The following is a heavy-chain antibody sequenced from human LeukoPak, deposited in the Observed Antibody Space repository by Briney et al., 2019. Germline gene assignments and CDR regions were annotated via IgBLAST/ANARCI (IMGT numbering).Heavy chain of an antibody. CDR1: GXTFSSYG. Sequence: GGSLRLSCAPSGXTFSSYGMSCVRQAPGKGLEWVSSISGSGGSTYYADSVKGRFTISRDNSKNTLYLQMNSLRAEDTAVYYCAKHVNAYYGDYTFFDYWGQGTLVTVSS. V-gene: IGHV3-23*01. CDR2: ISGSGGST. CDR3: AKHVNAYYGDYTFFDY. J-gene: IGHJ4*02. D-gene: IGHD4-17*01.